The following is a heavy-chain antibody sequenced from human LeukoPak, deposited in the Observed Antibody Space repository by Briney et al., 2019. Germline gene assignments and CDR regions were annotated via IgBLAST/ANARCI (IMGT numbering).Heavy chain of an antibody. CDR2: IWPSGST. J-gene: IGHJ4*02. V-gene: IGHV4-4*02. D-gene: IGHD2-21*01. CDR1: GFTFDDYG. Sequence: GSLRLSCAASGFTFDDYGMSWVRQAPGKGLEWIGYIWPSGSTNYNPSLSGRVAISLDKSRNHFTLMVTAVTAADTAFYYCARKGPEHLPTYFDHWGRGILVTVSS. CDR3: ARKGPEHLPTYFDH.